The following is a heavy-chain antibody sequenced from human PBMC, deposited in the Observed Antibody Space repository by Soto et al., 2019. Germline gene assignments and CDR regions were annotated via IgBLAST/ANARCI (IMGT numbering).Heavy chain of an antibody. CDR2: ISSSSSYI. CDR1: GFTFSSYS. Sequence: PGGSLRLSCAASGFTFSSYSMNCVRQAPGKGLEWVSSISSSSSYIYYADSVKGRFTISRDNAKNSLYLEMNSLRAEDTAVYYCARESEDLTSNFDYWGQGTLVTVSS. CDR3: ARESEDLTSNFDY. J-gene: IGHJ4*02. V-gene: IGHV3-21*06.